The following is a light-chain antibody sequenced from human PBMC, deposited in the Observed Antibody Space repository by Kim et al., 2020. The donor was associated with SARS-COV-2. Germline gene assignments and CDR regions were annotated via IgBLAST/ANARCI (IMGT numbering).Light chain of an antibody. J-gene: IGKJ1*01. CDR3: QQRSNCPWT. Sequence: LSPGERSTLSCRASQSVSSYLAWYQQKPGKAPRLLIYDAYNRATGIPARFSGSGSGTDFTLTISSLEPEDFAVYYCQQRSNCPWTFGQGTKVDIK. V-gene: IGKV3-11*01. CDR1: QSVSSY. CDR2: DAY.